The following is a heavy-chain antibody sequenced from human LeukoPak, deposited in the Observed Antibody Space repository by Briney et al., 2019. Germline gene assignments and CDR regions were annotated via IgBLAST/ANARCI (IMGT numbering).Heavy chain of an antibody. CDR3: ARELITMMVVVNYFDY. Sequence: SETLSLTCTVSGGSISSSSYYWGWIRQPPGKGLEWIGSIYYTGTTYYNPSLKSRVTISVDTSKYQFSLKLSSVTAADTAVYYCARELITMMVVVNYFDYWSQGTLVTVSS. V-gene: IGHV4-39*07. CDR2: IYYTGTT. J-gene: IGHJ4*02. CDR1: GGSISSSSYY. D-gene: IGHD3-22*01.